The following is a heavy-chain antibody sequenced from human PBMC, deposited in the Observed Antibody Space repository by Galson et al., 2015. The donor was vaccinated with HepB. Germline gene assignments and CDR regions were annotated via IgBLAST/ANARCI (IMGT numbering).Heavy chain of an antibody. CDR3: ARASIVVAPAAPGYGMDV. CDR1: GYTFSSYA. D-gene: IGHD2-2*01. V-gene: IGHV1-3*01. J-gene: IGHJ6*02. CDR2: ISAGNGDT. Sequence: SVKVSCKASGYTFSSYAIHWVRQAPGQRLEWMGWISAGNGDTKYSQKFQGRVTITRDTSASTGYMELSSLRSEDTAVYYCARASIVVAPAAPGYGMDVWGQGTTVTVSS.